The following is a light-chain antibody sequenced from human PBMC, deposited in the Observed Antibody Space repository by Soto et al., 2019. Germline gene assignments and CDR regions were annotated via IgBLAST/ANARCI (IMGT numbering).Light chain of an antibody. J-gene: IGKJ2*01. CDR1: QSISSD. V-gene: IGKV3-15*01. Sequence: EIVMTQSPATLSVSPGERATLSCRASQSISSDLAWYQHKPGQAPRLLIYGASTTATGIPVRFSGSGSGTEFTLTISSLQSEDFAVYYCQQYNNWPRTFGQGTKVDIK. CDR2: GAS. CDR3: QQYNNWPRT.